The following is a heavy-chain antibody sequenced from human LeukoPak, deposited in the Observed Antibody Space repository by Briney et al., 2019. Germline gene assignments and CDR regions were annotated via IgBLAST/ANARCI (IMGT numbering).Heavy chain of an antibody. CDR2: IYFTGTT. V-gene: IGHV4-59*08. CDR3: ARGGSWYGD. Sequence: SETLSLTCSVSGVSISGHYWTWLRQPPGKGLEWIGYIYFTGTTNYYPSLQSRVTISLDTSKNQISLKLRSVTAADTAVHYCARGGSWYGDWGQGTLVTVSS. CDR1: GVSISGHY. D-gene: IGHD6-13*01. J-gene: IGHJ1*01.